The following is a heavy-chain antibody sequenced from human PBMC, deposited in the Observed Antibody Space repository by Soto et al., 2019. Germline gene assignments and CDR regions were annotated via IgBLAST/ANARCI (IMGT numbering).Heavy chain of an antibody. Sequence: PSETLSLTCTVSGGSISSSSYYWGWIRQPPGKGLEWIGSIYYSGSTYYNPSLKSRVTISVDTSKNQFSLKLSSVTAADTAVYYCASPKIEFNNWFDPRARGTVVTVSS. V-gene: IGHV4-39*01. CDR1: GGSISSSSYY. J-gene: IGHJ5*02. CDR3: ASPKIEFNNWFDP. D-gene: IGHD3-22*01. CDR2: IYYSGST.